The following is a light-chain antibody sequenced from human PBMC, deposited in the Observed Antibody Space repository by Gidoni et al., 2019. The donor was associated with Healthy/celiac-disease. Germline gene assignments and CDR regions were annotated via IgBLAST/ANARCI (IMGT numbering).Light chain of an antibody. CDR2: AAS. Sequence: DIQMTQSPSSLSASVGDRVTITCRASQSISSYLNWYQQKPGKAPKLLIYAASSLQSGVPSRFSGSGSGTDFTLTIGSLQPEDFATYYCQQSYSTPRTFXQXTKLEIK. V-gene: IGKV1-39*01. CDR3: QQSYSTPRT. J-gene: IGKJ2*01. CDR1: QSISSY.